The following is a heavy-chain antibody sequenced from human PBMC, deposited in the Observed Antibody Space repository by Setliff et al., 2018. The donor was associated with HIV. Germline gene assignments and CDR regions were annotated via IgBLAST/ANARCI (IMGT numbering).Heavy chain of an antibody. CDR3: ARDGSGWSQH. J-gene: IGHJ1*01. Sequence: GGSLRLSCAASGFTVSRDYMTWVRQAPGKGLEWVANISPNGNEKYSVKGRFTTSRDNAKNSLYLQMNSLRLEDTAVYYCARDGSGWSQHWGQGTVVTVSS. CDR2: ISPNGNEK. CDR1: GFTVSRDY. D-gene: IGHD6-19*01. V-gene: IGHV3-7*01.